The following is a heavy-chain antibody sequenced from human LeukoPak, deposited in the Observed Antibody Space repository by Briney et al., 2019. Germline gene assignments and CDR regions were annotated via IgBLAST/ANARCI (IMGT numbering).Heavy chain of an antibody. V-gene: IGHV1-2*02. J-gene: IGHJ6*03. CDR3: ARFSGAHNLMVRGVHYYYYMDV. CDR1: GYTFTGYY. D-gene: IGHD3-10*01. Sequence: ASVKVSCKASGYTFTGYYMHWVRQAPGQGLEWMGWINPNSGGPNYAQKFQGRVTMTRDTSINTAYMELNRLISDDTAVYYCARFSGAHNLMVRGVHYYYYMDVWGKGTTVTISS. CDR2: INPNSGGP.